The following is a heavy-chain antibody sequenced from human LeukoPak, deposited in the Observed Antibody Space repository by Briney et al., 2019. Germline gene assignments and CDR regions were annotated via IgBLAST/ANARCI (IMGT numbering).Heavy chain of an antibody. CDR1: GGSISSYY. D-gene: IGHD6-13*01. CDR2: IYTNGST. Sequence: SETLSLTCTVSGGSISSYYWSWIRQPAGKGLEWIGRIYTNGSTNYNPSLKSRVTMSVDTSKNQFSLKLSSVTAADTAVYYCASQRQQLVLYYWGQGTLVTVSS. J-gene: IGHJ4*02. V-gene: IGHV4-4*07. CDR3: ASQRQQLVLYY.